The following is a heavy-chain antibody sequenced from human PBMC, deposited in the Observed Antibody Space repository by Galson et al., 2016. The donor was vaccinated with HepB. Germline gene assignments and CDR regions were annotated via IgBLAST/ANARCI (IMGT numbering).Heavy chain of an antibody. CDR2: VTPVFHSA. D-gene: IGHD3-16*01. CDR3: TREGETTKFDY. J-gene: IGHJ4*02. CDR1: GGIFDSYA. V-gene: IGHV1-69*13. Sequence: SVKVSCKASGGIFDSYAIGWVRQAPGQGLEWLGGVTPVFHSAIHEEKFQDRVTITADESTRTVFMELRSLSSDDTAVYDCTREGETTKFDYWGQGTLVSVSS.